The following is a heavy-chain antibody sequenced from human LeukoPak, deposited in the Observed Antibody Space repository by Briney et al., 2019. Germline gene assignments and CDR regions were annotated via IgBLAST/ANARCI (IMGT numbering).Heavy chain of an antibody. V-gene: IGHV3-23*01. Sequence: GSLRLSCAASGFTLSSDAMTWVRQAPGEGLEWVSTVTGSDDTTYYADSVKGRFTISRDYSKNTVHLQLNNLRAEDTAMYYCAKGPQLYSGYHPDYWGQGTLVTVSS. D-gene: IGHD5-12*01. CDR3: AKGPQLYSGYHPDY. CDR1: GFTLSSDA. J-gene: IGHJ4*02. CDR2: VTGSDDTT.